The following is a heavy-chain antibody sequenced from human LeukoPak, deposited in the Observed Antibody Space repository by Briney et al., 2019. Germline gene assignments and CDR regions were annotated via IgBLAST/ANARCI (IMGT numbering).Heavy chain of an antibody. CDR1: GYTFTDHF. D-gene: IGHD1-7*01. J-gene: IGHJ4*02. Sequence: ASVKLSCKASGYTFTDHFIHWVRQAPGQGLEYMGWIHPGSGNTKYAHMFQGRVTLTRDTSVYTTYMERSSLRSDDTAVYYCARDLRPANLWGQGTLVTVSS. CDR2: IHPGSGNT. CDR3: ARDLRPANL. V-gene: IGHV1-2*07.